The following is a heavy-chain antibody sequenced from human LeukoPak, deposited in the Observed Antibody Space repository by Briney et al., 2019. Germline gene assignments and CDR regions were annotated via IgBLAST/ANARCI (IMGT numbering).Heavy chain of an antibody. J-gene: IGHJ5*02. CDR2: ISADGSVT. Sequence: GGSLRLSCADSGFTFSRYWMHWVRQTPGKGLVWVSCISADGSVTRYADFVKGRFTISRDNTKSTLYLQMHSLRAEDTAVYYCATAGGDGSRMGFDPWGQGTLVTVSS. D-gene: IGHD2-15*01. CDR3: ATAGGDGSRMGFDP. CDR1: GFTFSRYW. V-gene: IGHV3-74*01.